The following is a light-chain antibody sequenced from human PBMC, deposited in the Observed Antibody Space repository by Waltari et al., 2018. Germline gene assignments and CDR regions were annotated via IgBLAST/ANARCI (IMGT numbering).Light chain of an antibody. CDR2: VNSDGSH. CDR3: QTWGTGIWV. V-gene: IGLV4-69*01. J-gene: IGLJ3*02. Sequence: QLVLTQSPSASASLGTSVKLTCTLSSGLSVYPIAWHPQQPEKGPRYLMKVNSDGSHSQGDGIPYRFSGSSSGAERYLTISSLQSEDEADYYCQTWGTGIWVFGGGTKLTVL. CDR1: SGLSVYP.